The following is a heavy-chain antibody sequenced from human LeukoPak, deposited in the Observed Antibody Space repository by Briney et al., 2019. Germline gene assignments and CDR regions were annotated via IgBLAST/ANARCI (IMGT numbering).Heavy chain of an antibody. D-gene: IGHD6-13*01. CDR1: GGSISSGGYY. J-gene: IGHJ4*02. V-gene: IGHV4-61*08. CDR3: ARDRPGGSSLDY. CDR2: IDYAGRT. Sequence: SQTLSLTCTVSGGSISSGGYYWSWIRQPPGKGLEWIGYIDYAGRTNYNPSLKSRVTISVDTSKNQFSLKLSSVTAADTAVYYCARDRPGGSSLDYWGQGTLVTVSS.